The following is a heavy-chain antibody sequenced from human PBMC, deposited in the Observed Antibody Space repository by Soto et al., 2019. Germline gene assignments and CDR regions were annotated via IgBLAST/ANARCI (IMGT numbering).Heavy chain of an antibody. Sequence: GESLKISCKGSGYTFTNYWISWVRQMPGKGLEWMGRIDPSDSYTNYSPSFQGHVAISCDKSINTAYLHLTSLKASDTAMYYCARHPSEGSAMDVWGQGTPGTVSS. J-gene: IGHJ6*02. CDR3: ARHPSEGSAMDV. CDR1: GYTFTNYW. D-gene: IGHD3-10*01. V-gene: IGHV5-10-1*01. CDR2: IDPSDSYT.